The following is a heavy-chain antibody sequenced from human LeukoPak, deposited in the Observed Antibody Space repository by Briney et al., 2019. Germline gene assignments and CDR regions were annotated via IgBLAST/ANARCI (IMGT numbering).Heavy chain of an antibody. D-gene: IGHD6-13*01. CDR3: AKDGSSSWSPLNFDY. CDR1: GFTFSSYV. V-gene: IGHV3-23*01. CDR2: ISGSGSST. Sequence: GGSLRLSCAASGFTFSSYVMSWVRQAPGKGLEWVSAISGSGSSTYYADSVQGQFTVSRDNSKNTLYLQMNSLRAEDTAVYYCAKDGSSSWSPLNFDYWGRGTLVTVSS. J-gene: IGHJ4*02.